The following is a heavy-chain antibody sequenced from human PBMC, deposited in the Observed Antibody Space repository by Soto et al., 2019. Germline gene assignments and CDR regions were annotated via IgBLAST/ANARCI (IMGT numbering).Heavy chain of an antibody. V-gene: IGHV1-8*01. CDR2: MNPNSGNT. CDR1: GYTFTRYY. Sequence: ASVKVSCKASGYTFTRYYINWVRQATGQGLEWMGWMNPNSGNTGYAQKFQGRVTMTRNTSISTAYMELSSLRSEDTAVYYCARTVLDPYYYYYYMDVWGKGTTVTVSS. CDR3: ARTVLDPYYYYYYMDV. D-gene: IGHD4-4*01. J-gene: IGHJ6*03.